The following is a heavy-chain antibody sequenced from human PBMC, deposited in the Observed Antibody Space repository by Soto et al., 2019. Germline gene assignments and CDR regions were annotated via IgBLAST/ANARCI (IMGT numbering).Heavy chain of an antibody. J-gene: IGHJ4*02. CDR1: GYTFTSYD. D-gene: IGHD3-3*01. CDR3: ARTYYDFWSGQYYFDY. CDR2: MNPNSGNT. Sequence: ASVKVSCKASGYTFTSYDINWVRQATGQGLEWMGWMNPNSGNTGYAQKFQGRVTMTRNTSISTAYMELSSLRSEDTAVYYCARTYYDFWSGQYYFDYWGQGTLVTVSS. V-gene: IGHV1-8*01.